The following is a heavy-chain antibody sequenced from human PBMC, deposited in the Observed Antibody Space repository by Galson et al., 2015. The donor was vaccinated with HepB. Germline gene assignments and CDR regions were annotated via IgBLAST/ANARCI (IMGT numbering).Heavy chain of an antibody. D-gene: IGHD2-15*01. CDR1: GYTFSSYS. J-gene: IGHJ5*02. V-gene: IGHV1-18*01. Sequence: SVKVSCKASGYTFSSYSITWVRQAPGQGLEWMGWSSAYNHYTNYAQKLQGRVTMTTDTSTSTAYMELRSLRSDDTAVYYCARGALIVVVDANPNNWFDPWGQGTLVTVSS. CDR2: SSAYNHYT. CDR3: ARGALIVVVDANPNNWFDP.